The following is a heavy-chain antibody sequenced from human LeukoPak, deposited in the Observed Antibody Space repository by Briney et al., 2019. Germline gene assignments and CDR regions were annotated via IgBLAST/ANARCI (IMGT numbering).Heavy chain of an antibody. V-gene: IGHV3-30*02. D-gene: IGHD2-15*01. Sequence: PGGSLRLSCAASGFTFSSYGMHWVRQAPGKGLEWVAFIRYDGSNKYYADSVKCRFTISRDNSKNTLYLQMNSLRAEDTAVYYCAKDRERYCSGGSCYTTHYFDYWGQGTLVTVSS. J-gene: IGHJ4*02. CDR1: GFTFSSYG. CDR2: IRYDGSNK. CDR3: AKDRERYCSGGSCYTTHYFDY.